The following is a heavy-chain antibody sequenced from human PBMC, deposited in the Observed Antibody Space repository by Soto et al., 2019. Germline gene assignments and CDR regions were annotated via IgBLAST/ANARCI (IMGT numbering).Heavy chain of an antibody. CDR3: ARAGYGYYYYYMDV. CDR2: IYYSGST. J-gene: IGHJ6*03. D-gene: IGHD4-17*01. V-gene: IGHV4-59*01. Sequence: PSETLSLTCTVSGGSISSYYWSWIRQPPGKGLEWIGYIYYSGSTNYNPSLKSRVTISVDTSKNQFSLKLSSVTAADTAVYYCARAGYGYYYYYMDVWAKGTTVTVSS. CDR1: GGSISSYY.